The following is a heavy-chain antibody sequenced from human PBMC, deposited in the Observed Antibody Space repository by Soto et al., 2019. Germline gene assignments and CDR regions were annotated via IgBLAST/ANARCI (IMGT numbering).Heavy chain of an antibody. J-gene: IGHJ4*02. CDR2: IKPDGSEK. Sequence: EVQLVESGGGLVQRGGSLRLSCAASGFPLATYWMTWVRQAPGKGLEWVANIKPDGSEKTYLDSVKGRFPISRDDAENSLLLQMNSLRAEDTGVYYCARVAYRWNGKDYWGRGTLVTVSS. CDR3: ARVAYRWNGKDY. V-gene: IGHV3-7*04. CDR1: GFPLATYW. D-gene: IGHD1-1*01.